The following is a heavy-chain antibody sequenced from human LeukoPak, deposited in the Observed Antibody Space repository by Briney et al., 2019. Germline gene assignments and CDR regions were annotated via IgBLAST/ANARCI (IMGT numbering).Heavy chain of an antibody. CDR3: ASSTRDVGYWYFDL. V-gene: IGHV1-46*01. CDR2: INPSGGST. Sequence: GASVKVSCKASGYTFTSYDINWVRQAPGQGLEWMGIINPSGGSTSYAQKFQGRVTMTRDTSTSTVYMELSSLRSEDTAVYYCASSTRDVGYWYFDLWGRGTLVTVSS. CDR1: GYTFTSYD. J-gene: IGHJ2*01. D-gene: IGHD1-26*01.